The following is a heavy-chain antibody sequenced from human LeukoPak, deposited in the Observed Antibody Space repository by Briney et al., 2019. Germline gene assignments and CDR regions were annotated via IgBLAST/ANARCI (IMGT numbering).Heavy chain of an antibody. D-gene: IGHD1-26*01. J-gene: IGHJ5*02. CDR3: ARDNSVGGIAWWFDP. CDR1: GYTFINHW. V-gene: IGHV1-46*01. CDR2: INPTGTKT. Sequence: ASVKVSCKASGYTFINHWMHWVRQAPGQGLEWVGLINPTGTKTLYAQKFQGRITLTRDMSTTTDYMELSSLTSEDTAVYYCARDNSVGGIAWWFDPWGQGTLVTVSS.